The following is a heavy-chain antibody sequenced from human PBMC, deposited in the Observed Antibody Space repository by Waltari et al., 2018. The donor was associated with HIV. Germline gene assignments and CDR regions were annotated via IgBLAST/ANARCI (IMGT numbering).Heavy chain of an antibody. CDR2: IAASYPNT. CDR3: ARIYVSGAFDI. V-gene: IGHV3-23*01. J-gene: IGHJ3*02. D-gene: IGHD3-10*01. Sequence: EAQLLESGGGLVQPGGSLRVSCVGSGFTFRNYAMIWVRQAPGKGWEWVSAIAASYPNTYYSDSVRGRFTVSKDNSENSLHLQMNSLRAEDTALYYCARIYVSGAFDIWGQGTVVTVSS. CDR1: GFTFRNYA.